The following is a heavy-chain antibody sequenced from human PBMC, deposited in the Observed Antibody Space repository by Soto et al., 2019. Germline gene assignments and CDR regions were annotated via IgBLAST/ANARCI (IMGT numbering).Heavy chain of an antibody. CDR2: INAGNGNT. V-gene: IGHV1-3*01. CDR1: GYIFSSYS. CDR3: ASPSYGSGSYY. Sequence: QVQLVQSGAKVKKPGASVKVSCKASGYIFSSYSLHWVRQAPGQRLEWMGWINAGNGNTKYSQKFQGRVTFTRDTSATTVYMELSSLRSEDTAVYYCASPSYGSGSYYWGQGTLVTVSS. J-gene: IGHJ4*02. D-gene: IGHD3-10*01.